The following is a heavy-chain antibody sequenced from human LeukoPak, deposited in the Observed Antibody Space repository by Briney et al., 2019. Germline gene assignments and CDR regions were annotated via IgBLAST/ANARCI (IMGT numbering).Heavy chain of an antibody. Sequence: ASVQVSCKASGYTFTGYYIHWVRQAPGQGLEWMGWINPNSGGTNYAQKFQGRVTMTRDTSISTAYMELSRLRSDDTAVYFCAGDQLPPAISYYYYYMDVWGKGTTVTVSS. CDR2: INPNSGGT. CDR3: AGDQLPPAISYYYYYMDV. CDR1: GYTFTGYY. D-gene: IGHD2-2*02. J-gene: IGHJ6*03. V-gene: IGHV1-2*02.